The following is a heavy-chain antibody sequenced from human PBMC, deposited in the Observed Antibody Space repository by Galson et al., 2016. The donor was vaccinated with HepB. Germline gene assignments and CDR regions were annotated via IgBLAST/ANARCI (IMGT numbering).Heavy chain of an antibody. Sequence: SLRLSCAVSGVTFTRYGFHWVRQAPGKGLEWVSIIWYDGSNKFYADSVKGRFYISRDDSKNTVYLQMSGLKDEDTAVYFCASFDTNKSSPFVFEYWGQGTLVTVSS. D-gene: IGHD3-9*01. CDR2: IWYDGSNK. CDR3: ASFDTNKSSPFVFEY. CDR1: GVTFTRYG. V-gene: IGHV3-33*01. J-gene: IGHJ4*02.